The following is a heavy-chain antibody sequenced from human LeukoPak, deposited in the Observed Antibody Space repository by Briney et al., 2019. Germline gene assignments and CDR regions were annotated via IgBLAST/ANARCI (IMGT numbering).Heavy chain of an antibody. CDR1: GFTFSNHG. CDR2: ISPSGDIT. V-gene: IGHV3-23*01. CDR3: XXXXXWXXXXE. Sequence: GSLXXXCXASGFTFSNHGMNWVRQAPGKGLEWVSGISPSGDITYYADSVKGRFTISRDNSKNTLYLEVISLTAEDTAVYYXXXXXXWXXXXEWSQGXLXTVSS. J-gene: IGHJ4*02.